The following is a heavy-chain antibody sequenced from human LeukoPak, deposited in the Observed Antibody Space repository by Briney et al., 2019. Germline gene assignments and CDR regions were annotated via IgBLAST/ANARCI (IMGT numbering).Heavy chain of an antibody. D-gene: IGHD2-8*02. CDR1: GFPFSSYD. J-gene: IGHJ4*02. Sequence: GGSLRLSCAASGFPFSSYDMDWVRQAPGKGLEWVAVISYDGSYKYYIDSVQGRFTVSRDNAKNTLYLQMNSLRAEDTAVYYCARDLVGLTGDFWGQGALVTVSS. CDR3: ARDLVGLTGDF. V-gene: IGHV3-30*03. CDR2: ISYDGSYK.